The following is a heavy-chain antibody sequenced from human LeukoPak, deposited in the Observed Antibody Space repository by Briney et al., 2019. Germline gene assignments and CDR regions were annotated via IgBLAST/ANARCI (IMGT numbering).Heavy chain of an antibody. J-gene: IGHJ5*02. Sequence: ASVKVSCKASGYTFTSYGISWVRQAPGQGLEWMGMINPSGGSKSYTPKFQGRVTMSRDMSTSTVYMELSSLRSEDTAVYYCARDYYDSSGYYPWGQGTLVTVSS. CDR3: ARDYYDSSGYYP. V-gene: IGHV1-46*01. D-gene: IGHD3-22*01. CDR2: INPSGGSK. CDR1: GYTFTSYG.